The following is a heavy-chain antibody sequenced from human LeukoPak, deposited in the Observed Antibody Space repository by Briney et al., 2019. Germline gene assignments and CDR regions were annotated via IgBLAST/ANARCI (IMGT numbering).Heavy chain of an antibody. V-gene: IGHV1-69*05. CDR2: IIPIFATP. J-gene: IGHJ4*02. D-gene: IGHD3-9*01. CDR1: GGTFSSNA. CDR3: ARGPLYCDLSTGYPPSEMYYFDY. Sequence: ASVKVSCKASGGTFSSNAVSWVRQAPGPGLEWIGGIIPIFATPDYAQKFRGRVSITTDESTSTAYMELSSLRSEDTALYYCARGPLYCDLSTGYPPSEMYYFDYWGQGTLVTVSS.